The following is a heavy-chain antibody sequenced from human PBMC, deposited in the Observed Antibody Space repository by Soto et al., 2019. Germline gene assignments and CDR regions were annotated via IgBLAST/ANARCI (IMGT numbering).Heavy chain of an antibody. J-gene: IGHJ4*02. CDR2: INAGNGNT. D-gene: IGHD2-15*01. CDR3: ATMNCSGGSCYGSGLDY. Sequence: ASVKVSCKASGYTFTSYAMHWVRQAPGQRLEWMGWINAGNGNTKYSQKFQGRVTITRDTSASTAYMELSSLRSEDTAVYYCATMNCSGGSCYGSGLDYWGQGTLVTVSS. CDR1: GYTFTSYA. V-gene: IGHV1-3*01.